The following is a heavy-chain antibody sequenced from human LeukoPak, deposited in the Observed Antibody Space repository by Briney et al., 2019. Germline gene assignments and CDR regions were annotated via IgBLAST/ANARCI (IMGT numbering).Heavy chain of an antibody. CDR3: ASGIAVAGPVDY. D-gene: IGHD6-19*01. CDR1: GSISSYY. V-gene: IGHV4-59*12. Sequence: PSETLSLTCTVSGSISSYYWSWIRQPPGKGLEWIGHSYYTGSPNYNPSLKSRVTISVGTSKNQFSLKLSSVTAADTAVYYCASGIAVAGPVDYWGQGTLVTVSS. CDR2: SYYTGSP. J-gene: IGHJ4*02.